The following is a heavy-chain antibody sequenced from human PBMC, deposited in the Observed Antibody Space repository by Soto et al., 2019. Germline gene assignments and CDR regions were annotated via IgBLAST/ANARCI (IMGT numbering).Heavy chain of an antibody. Sequence: KPSETLSLTCAVSGYSIGSGYYWAWIRQSPGKGLKWIGSIYHAGSVYYNPSLNGRVALSMDTSKNHFSLKLTSVTAADTAVYYCARTFDYYGMDVWGQGTTVTVSS. J-gene: IGHJ6*02. CDR1: GYSIGSGYY. CDR3: ARTFDYYGMDV. V-gene: IGHV4-38-2*01. CDR2: IYHAGSV.